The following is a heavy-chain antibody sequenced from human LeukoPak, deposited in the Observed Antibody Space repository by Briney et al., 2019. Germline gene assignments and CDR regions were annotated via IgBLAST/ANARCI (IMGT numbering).Heavy chain of an antibody. J-gene: IGHJ6*03. CDR2: ISSSSSYI. D-gene: IGHD5-24*01. CDR3: ARGDVDSGYNWGGSYYHYYMDV. CDR1: GFTFSSYS. Sequence: GGSLRLSCAASGFTFSSYSMNWVRQAPGKGLEWVSSISSSSSYIYYADSVKGRFTISRDNAKNSLYLQMNSLRAEDTAVYYCARGDVDSGYNWGGSYYHYYMDVWGKGTTVTVSS. V-gene: IGHV3-21*01.